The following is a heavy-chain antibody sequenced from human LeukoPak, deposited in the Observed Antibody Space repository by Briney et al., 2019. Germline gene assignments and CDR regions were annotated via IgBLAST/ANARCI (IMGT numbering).Heavy chain of an antibody. CDR1: GYTLSELS. D-gene: IGHD4-17*01. Sequence: ASVKVSCKVSGYTLSELSMHWVRQTLGKGLEWMGGFDPEDGETIYAQKFQGRVTMTEDTSTDTAYMELSSLRSEDTAVYYCATVHMTTVTNDVRDACDMWGQGTMVTVSS. CDR2: FDPEDGET. V-gene: IGHV1-24*01. CDR3: ATVHMTTVTNDVRDACDM. J-gene: IGHJ3*02.